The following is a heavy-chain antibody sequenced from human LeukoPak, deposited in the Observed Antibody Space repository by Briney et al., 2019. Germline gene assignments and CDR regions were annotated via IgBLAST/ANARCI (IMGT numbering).Heavy chain of an antibody. D-gene: IGHD6-13*01. CDR3: ARVNDIAAAANDY. CDR2: IRYDGSNK. CDR1: GFTFSSYS. J-gene: IGHJ4*02. V-gene: IGHV3-30*02. Sequence: GGSLRLSCAASGFTFSSYSMNWVRQAPGKGLEWVAFIRYDGSNKYYADSVKGRFTISRDNAKNSLYLQMNSLRAEDTALYHCARVNDIAAAANDYWGQGTLVTVSS.